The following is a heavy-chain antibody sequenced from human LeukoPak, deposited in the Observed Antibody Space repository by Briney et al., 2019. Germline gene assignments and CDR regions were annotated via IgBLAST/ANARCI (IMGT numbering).Heavy chain of an antibody. J-gene: IGHJ4*02. Sequence: GASVKVSCKASGGTFSSYAISWVRQAPGQGLEWMGGIIPIFGTANYAQKFQGRVTITTDESTSTAYMELSSLRPEDTAVYYCARDSTGGYHFDYWGQGTLVTVSS. CDR3: ARDSTGGYHFDY. CDR2: IIPIFGTA. CDR1: GGTFSSYA. V-gene: IGHV1-69*05. D-gene: IGHD3-22*01.